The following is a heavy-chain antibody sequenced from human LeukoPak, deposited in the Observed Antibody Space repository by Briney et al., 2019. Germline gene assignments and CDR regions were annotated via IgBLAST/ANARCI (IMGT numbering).Heavy chain of an antibody. CDR1: GYSISSGYY. J-gene: IGHJ6*03. Sequence: SETLSLTCTVSGYSISSGYYWGWIRQPPGKGLEWIRSIYHSGSTYYNPSLKSRVTISVDTSKNRFSLKLSSVTAADTAVYYCARTGYSSSLTGYYYYMDVWGKGTTVTVSS. D-gene: IGHD6-6*01. CDR3: ARTGYSSSLTGYYYYMDV. V-gene: IGHV4-38-2*02. CDR2: IYHSGST.